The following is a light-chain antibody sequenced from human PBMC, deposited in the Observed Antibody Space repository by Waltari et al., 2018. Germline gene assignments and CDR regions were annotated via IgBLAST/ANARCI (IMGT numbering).Light chain of an antibody. CDR1: HDISNY. CDR2: DAS. CDR3: QQYDNLPIT. Sequence: DIQMTQSPSSLSASVGDRVTITCQASHDISNYLNWYQQKPGKAPKLLIYDASNLETGVPSMFSGSGSGTDFTFTISSLQPEDIATYYCQQYDNLPITFGQGTRLEIK. J-gene: IGKJ5*01. V-gene: IGKV1-33*01.